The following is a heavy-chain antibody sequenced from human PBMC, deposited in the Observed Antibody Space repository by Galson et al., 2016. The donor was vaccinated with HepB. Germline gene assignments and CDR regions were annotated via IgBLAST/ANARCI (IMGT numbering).Heavy chain of an antibody. Sequence: SLRLSCAGSGFTFSNYGMHWVRQAPGKGLEWVAADSMDGRRKFYADSVKGRFTISRDNSNSMLFLQMSSLRADDTAVYYCARRHEYCPPVGCSVDYWGQGTLVSVSS. D-gene: IGHD2/OR15-2a*01. J-gene: IGHJ4*02. V-gene: IGHV3-30*03. CDR3: ARRHEYCPPVGCSVDY. CDR1: GFTFSNYG. CDR2: DSMDGRRK.